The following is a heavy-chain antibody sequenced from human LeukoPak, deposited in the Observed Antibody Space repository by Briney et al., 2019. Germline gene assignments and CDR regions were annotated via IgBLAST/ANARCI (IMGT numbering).Heavy chain of an antibody. CDR1: GFTFSSHW. J-gene: IGHJ3*02. V-gene: IGHV3-7*01. D-gene: IGHD4-17*01. CDR3: ARWGGDYSAFDI. CDR2: IKEDGSEK. Sequence: PGGSLRLSCEASGFTFSSHWMSWVRQAPGKGLEWVANIKEDGSEKYYVDSVKGRFTMSRDNAKNSLYLQMNSLRAEDTAVYYCARWGGDYSAFDIWGQGTMVTVSS.